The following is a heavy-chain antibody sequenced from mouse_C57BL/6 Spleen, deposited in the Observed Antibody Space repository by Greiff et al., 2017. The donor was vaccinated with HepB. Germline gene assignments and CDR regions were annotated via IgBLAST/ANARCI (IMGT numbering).Heavy chain of an antibody. Sequence: QVQLQQSGAELVRPGASVTLSCKASGYTFTDYEMHWVKQTPVHGLEWIGAIDPETGGTAYNQKFKGKAILTADKSSSTAYMELRSLTSEDSAVYYCTSATTVVDWYFDVWGTGTTVTVSS. CDR1: GYTFTDYE. CDR3: TSATTVVDWYFDV. D-gene: IGHD1-1*01. V-gene: IGHV1-15*01. J-gene: IGHJ1*03. CDR2: IDPETGGT.